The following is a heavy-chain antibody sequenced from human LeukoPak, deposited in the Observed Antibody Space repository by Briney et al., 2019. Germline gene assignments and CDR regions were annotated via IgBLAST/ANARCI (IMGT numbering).Heavy chain of an antibody. V-gene: IGHV3-21*01. D-gene: IGHD6-19*01. J-gene: IGHJ4*02. CDR3: ARDNSSGWYVRPADY. Sequence: GGSLRLSCAASGFTFSSYNTNWVRQAPGRGREWVSSISSRSSYIYYADSVKGRFTISRDNAKNSLYLQMNSLRAEDTAVYYCARDNSSGWYVRPADYWGQGTLVTVSS. CDR2: ISSRSSYI. CDR1: GFTFSSYN.